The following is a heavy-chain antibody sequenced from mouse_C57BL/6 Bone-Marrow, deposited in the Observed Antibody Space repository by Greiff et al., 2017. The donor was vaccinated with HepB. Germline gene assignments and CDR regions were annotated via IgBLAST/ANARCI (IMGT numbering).Heavy chain of an antibody. CDR3: AAFITTADY. D-gene: IGHD1-1*01. CDR2: IYPGDGDT. J-gene: IGHJ2*01. CDR1: GYAFSSSW. V-gene: IGHV1-82*01. Sequence: VQLVESGPELVKPGASVKISCKASGYAFSSSWMNWVKQRPGKGLEWIGRIYPGDGDTNYNGKFKGKATLTADKSSSTAYMQLSSLTSEDSAVYFCAAFITTADYWGQGTTLTVSS.